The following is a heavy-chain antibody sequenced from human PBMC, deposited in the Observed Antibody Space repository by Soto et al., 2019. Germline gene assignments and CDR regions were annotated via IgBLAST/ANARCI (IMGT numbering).Heavy chain of an antibody. V-gene: IGHV1-69*01. D-gene: IGHD5-18*01. CDR2: IIPMFGTP. CDR3: ARDRDAGDGYSFGIFDL. Sequence: QVQLVQSGAEVKKPGSSVRVSCKASGGTFSSHAFTWVRQAPGQGLEWMGGIIPMFGTPNYAQKFQGRLTITAESGTSYMELRSLRAEDTAVFFCARDRDAGDGYSFGIFDLWGQGTLVTVFS. CDR1: GGTFSSHA. J-gene: IGHJ4*02.